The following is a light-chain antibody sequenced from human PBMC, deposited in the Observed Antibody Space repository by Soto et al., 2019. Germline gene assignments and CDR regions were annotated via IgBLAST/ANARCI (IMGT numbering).Light chain of an antibody. CDR3: SSYTTRNTLV. CDR1: SSDIGVSTF. CDR2: EVS. V-gene: IGLV2-14*01. J-gene: IGLJ2*01. Sequence: QSVLTQPASVSESPGQTITISCTGTSSDIGVSTFVSWYQQHPGKAPELIIYEVSDRPSGVSHLFSGSKSGNTASLTISGHQAEDEDDYYCSSYTTRNTLVFGGGTKLTVL.